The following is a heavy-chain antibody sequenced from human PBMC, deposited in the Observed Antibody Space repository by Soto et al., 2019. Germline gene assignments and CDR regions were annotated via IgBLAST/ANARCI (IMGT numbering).Heavy chain of an antibody. J-gene: IGHJ3*02. CDR2: ISWDGGST. Sequence: GGSLRLSCAASGFTFDDYTMHWVRQAPGKGLEWVSLISWDGGSTYYADSVKGRFTISRDNSKNSLYLQMNSLRTEDTGLYYCAKAYYDRGAFDIWGQGTMVTVSS. CDR3: AKAYYDRGAFDI. V-gene: IGHV3-43*01. CDR1: GFTFDDYT. D-gene: IGHD3-22*01.